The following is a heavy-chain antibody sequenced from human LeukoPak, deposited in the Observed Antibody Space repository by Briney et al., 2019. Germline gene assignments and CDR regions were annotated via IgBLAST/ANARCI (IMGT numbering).Heavy chain of an antibody. Sequence: GGSLRLSCAASGFTFSSYGMHWVRQAPGKGLEWVAVISYDGSNKYYADSVKGRFTISRDNSKDTLYLQMNSLRAEDTAVCYCAKGAPIWSGYYYYWGQGTLVTVSS. J-gene: IGHJ4*02. D-gene: IGHD3-3*01. CDR3: AKGAPIWSGYYYY. V-gene: IGHV3-30*18. CDR2: ISYDGSNK. CDR1: GFTFSSYG.